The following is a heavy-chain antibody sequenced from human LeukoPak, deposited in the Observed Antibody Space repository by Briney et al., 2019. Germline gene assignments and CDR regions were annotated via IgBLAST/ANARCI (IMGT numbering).Heavy chain of an antibody. V-gene: IGHV3-23*01. D-gene: IGHD3-10*01. CDR2: ISGSGGST. J-gene: IGHJ4*02. Sequence: GGSLRLSCAASGFTFSSYAMSWVRQAPGKVLEWVSAISGSGGSTYYADSVKGRFTISRDNSKSTLYLQMNSLRAEDTAVYYCAKSYYYGSGTDYWGQGTLVTVSS. CDR3: AKSYYYGSGTDY. CDR1: GFTFSSYA.